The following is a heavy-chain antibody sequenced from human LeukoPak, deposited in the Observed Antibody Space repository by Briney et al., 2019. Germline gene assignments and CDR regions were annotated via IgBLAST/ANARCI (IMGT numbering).Heavy chain of an antibody. D-gene: IGHD2-2*01. CDR1: GFILSNYA. CDR2: IRGSCGSA. J-gene: IGHJ4*02. CDR3: AELSRDCSSTTCYVDF. V-gene: IGHV3-23*01. Sequence: PGGSLRLSCAGSGFILSNYAMSWVRQAPAKGLECVSVIRGSCGSAYYADSVKGRFTISRDNSKNTLYLQMNSLRAEDTALYYCAELSRDCSSTTCYVDFWGQGTLVTVSS.